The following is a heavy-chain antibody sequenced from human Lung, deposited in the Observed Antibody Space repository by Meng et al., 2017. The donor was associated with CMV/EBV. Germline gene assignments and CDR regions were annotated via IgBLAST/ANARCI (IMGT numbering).Heavy chain of an antibody. CDR1: GFTFSSYW. V-gene: IGHV3-74*01. Sequence: SCAASGFTFSSYWMHWVRQAPGKGLVWVSRINSDGNDADYVDSVKDRFTISRDNAKNAVYLQMNSLRAEDTAVYYCARMLNYDFSRGGMDVWGQGPTVTVSS. CDR3: ARMLNYDFSRGGMDV. D-gene: IGHD3-3*01. J-gene: IGHJ6*02. CDR2: INSDGNDA.